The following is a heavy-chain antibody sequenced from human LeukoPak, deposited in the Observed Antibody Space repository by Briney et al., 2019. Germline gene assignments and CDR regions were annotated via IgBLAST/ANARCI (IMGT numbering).Heavy chain of an antibody. CDR3: ARDEEGAIDY. CDR2: IYHSGST. CDR1: GGSISSYY. J-gene: IGHJ4*02. V-gene: IGHV4-38-2*02. Sequence: SETLSLTCTVSGGSISSYYWGWIRQPPGKGLEWIGSIYHSGSTYYNPSLRSRVTISVDTSKNQFSLKLSSVTAADTAVYYCARDEEGAIDYWGQGTLVTVSS.